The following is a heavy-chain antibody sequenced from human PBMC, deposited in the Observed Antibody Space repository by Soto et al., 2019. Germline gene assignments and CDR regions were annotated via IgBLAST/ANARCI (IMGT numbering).Heavy chain of an antibody. Sequence: QVHVVQSGAEERKPGSSVKVSCKVSGGSFSNYGINWVRQAPGQGLEWVGGIIPMFSTANYAQKFEDRITITADESTSTVYMRLSSLRSDDTAVYYCGRGILFGDYGDLDFWGQGTLVTVSP. J-gene: IGHJ4*02. D-gene: IGHD4-17*01. CDR3: GRGILFGDYGDLDF. V-gene: IGHV1-69*01. CDR2: IIPMFSTA. CDR1: GGSFSNYG.